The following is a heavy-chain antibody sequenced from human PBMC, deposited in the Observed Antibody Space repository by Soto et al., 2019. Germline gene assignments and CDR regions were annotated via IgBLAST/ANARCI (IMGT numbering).Heavy chain of an antibody. V-gene: IGHV1-46*01. CDR3: ARDQRPYDLLTGYDCHGRDV. CDR1: GYSLTSYY. D-gene: IGHD3-9*01. Sequence: ASVKVSCKALGYSLTSYYIHWVGQAPVRVLEWMGIINPSSGSTRFSQKFQDRVTMTRDTSTSTVYMQLNSLRSDDTAVYYSARDQRPYDLLTGYDCHGRDVWG. J-gene: IGHJ6*02. CDR2: INPSSGST.